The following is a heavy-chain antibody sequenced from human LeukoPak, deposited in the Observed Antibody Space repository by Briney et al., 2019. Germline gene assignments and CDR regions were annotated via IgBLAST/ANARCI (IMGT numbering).Heavy chain of an antibody. D-gene: IGHD4-17*01. J-gene: IGHJ4*02. CDR1: GGSISSSSYY. V-gene: IGHV4-39*07. Sequence: SETPSLTCTVSGGSISSSSYYWGWIRQPPGKGLEWIGSIYYSGSTYYNPSLKSRVTISVDTSKNQFSLKLSSVTAADTAVYYCARDYGGYGQFDYWGQRTLVTVSS. CDR2: IYYSGST. CDR3: ARDYGGYGQFDY.